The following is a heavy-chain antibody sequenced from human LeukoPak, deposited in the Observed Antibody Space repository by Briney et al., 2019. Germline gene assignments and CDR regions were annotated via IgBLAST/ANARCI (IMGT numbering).Heavy chain of an antibody. CDR1: GFTFSSYA. CDR3: AKVGGYCSSTSCYWGGYYMDV. D-gene: IGHD2-2*01. J-gene: IGHJ6*03. CDR2: ISGSGGST. V-gene: IGHV3-23*01. Sequence: GGSLRLSCAASGFTFSSYAMSWVRQAPGKGLEWVSAISGSGGSTYYADSVKGRFTISRDNSKNTLYLQMNSLRAEDTAVYYCAKVGGYCSSTSCYWGGYYMDVWGKGTTVTVSS.